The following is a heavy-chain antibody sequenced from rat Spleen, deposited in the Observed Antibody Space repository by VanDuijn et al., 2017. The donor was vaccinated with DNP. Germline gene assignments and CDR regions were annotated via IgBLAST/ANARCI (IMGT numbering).Heavy chain of an antibody. D-gene: IGHD1-2*01. CDR2: ISYSGST. J-gene: IGHJ2*01. CDR3: ARERYYYYSGFDY. V-gene: IGHV3-1*01. CDR1: DYSITSNF. Sequence: EVQLQESGPGLVKPSQSLSLTCSVTDYSITSNFWGWIRKFPGNKMEWIGHISYSGSTNYNPSLKSRISITRDTSKNQFFLQVNSVTTEDTATYYCARERYYYYSGFDYWGQGVMVTVSS.